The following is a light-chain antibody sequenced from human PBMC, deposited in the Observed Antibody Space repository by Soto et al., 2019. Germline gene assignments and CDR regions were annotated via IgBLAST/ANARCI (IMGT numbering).Light chain of an antibody. CDR1: QDISNH. J-gene: IGKJ1*01. CDR2: DAS. Sequence: DIQMTQSPSSLSASVGDRVTITCQASQDISNHLNWYQQKPGKAPKLLIYDASSLESGVPSRFSGSGSGTEFTLTISSLQPDDFATYYCQQYNSYWTFGQGTKVDI. CDR3: QQYNSYWT. V-gene: IGKV1-5*01.